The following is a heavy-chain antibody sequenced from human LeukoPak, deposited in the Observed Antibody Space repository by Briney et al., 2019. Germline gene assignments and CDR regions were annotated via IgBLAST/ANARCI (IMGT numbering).Heavy chain of an antibody. Sequence: SLRLSXAASXFTFSSYWMSWVRQAPGKGLEWVANIKQDGGEKYYLDSVKGRFTVSRDNAKNSLYLQMNSLRAEDTAVYYCARLSARQILEYWGQGTLVTVSS. J-gene: IGHJ4*02. CDR2: IKQDGGEK. D-gene: IGHD6-19*01. CDR1: XFTFSSYW. CDR3: ARLSARQILEY. V-gene: IGHV3-7*01.